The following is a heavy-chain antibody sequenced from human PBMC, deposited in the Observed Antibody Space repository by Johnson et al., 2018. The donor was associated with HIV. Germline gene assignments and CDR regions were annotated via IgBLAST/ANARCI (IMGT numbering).Heavy chain of an antibody. CDR3: ARERQAVVAFDI. D-gene: IGHD2-21*01. CDR2: ISYDGSNI. CDR1: GFTFSSYA. J-gene: IGHJ3*02. V-gene: IGHV3-30*04. Sequence: QVQLVESGGGVVQPGRSLRLSCAASGFTFSSYAMHWVRQAPGKGLEWVAVISYDGSNIYYAYSVKGRFTISRDNSKNTLYLQMNSLRAEDTAVYYCARERQAVVAFDIWGQGTMVTVSS.